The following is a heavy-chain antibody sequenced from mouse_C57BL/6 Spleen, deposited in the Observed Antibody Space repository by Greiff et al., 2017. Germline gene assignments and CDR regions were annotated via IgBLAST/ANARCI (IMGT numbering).Heavy chain of an antibody. V-gene: IGHV1-7*01. CDR2: INPSSGYT. J-gene: IGHJ2*01. CDR1: GYTFTSYW. CDR3: ARSSFITTVVADYFDY. D-gene: IGHD1-1*01. Sequence: QVHVKQSGAELAKPGASVKLSCKASGYTFTSYWMHWVKQRPGQGLEWIGYINPSSGYTKYNQKFKDKATLTADKSSSTAYMQLSSLTYEDSAVYYCARSSFITTVVADYFDYWGQGTTLTVSS.